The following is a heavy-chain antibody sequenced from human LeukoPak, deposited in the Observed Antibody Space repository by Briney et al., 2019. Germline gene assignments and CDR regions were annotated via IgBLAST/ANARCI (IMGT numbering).Heavy chain of an antibody. Sequence: ASVKVSCKASGGTFSSYAISWVRQAPGQGLEWMGRIIPIFGTANYAQKFQGRVTITTDESTSTAYMELSSLRSEDTAVYYCARDPFPVPLGSTNWFDPWGQGTLVTVSS. CDR3: ARDPFPVPLGSTNWFDP. CDR2: IIPIFGTA. CDR1: GGTFSSYA. D-gene: IGHD6-13*01. V-gene: IGHV1-69*05. J-gene: IGHJ5*02.